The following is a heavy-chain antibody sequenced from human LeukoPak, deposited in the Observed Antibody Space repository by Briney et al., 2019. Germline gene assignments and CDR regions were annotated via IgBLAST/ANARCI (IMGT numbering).Heavy chain of an antibody. Sequence: SETLSLTCAVSGGSISSGGYSWSWIRQPPGKGLEWIGYIYHSGSTYYNPSLKSRVTISVDRSKSQFSLKLSSVTAADTAVYYCARERHYTMDVWGQGTTVTVSS. CDR3: ARERHYTMDV. D-gene: IGHD3-10*01. CDR1: GGSISSGGYS. V-gene: IGHV4-30-2*01. CDR2: IYHSGST. J-gene: IGHJ6*02.